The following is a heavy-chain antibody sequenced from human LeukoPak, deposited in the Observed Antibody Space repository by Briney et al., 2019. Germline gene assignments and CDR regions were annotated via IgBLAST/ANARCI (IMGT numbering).Heavy chain of an antibody. Sequence: ASVKVSCKSSGGTFSSYAISWVRQAPGQGLEWMGGIIPILGTAKHAQKFQGRVTITADRSTTTAYMELSSLRSEDTAVYYCARVPQGSSWPYYFDYWGQGTLVTVSS. CDR3: ARVPQGSSWPYYFDY. J-gene: IGHJ4*02. V-gene: IGHV1-69*10. D-gene: IGHD6-13*01. CDR2: IIPILGTA. CDR1: GGTFSSYA.